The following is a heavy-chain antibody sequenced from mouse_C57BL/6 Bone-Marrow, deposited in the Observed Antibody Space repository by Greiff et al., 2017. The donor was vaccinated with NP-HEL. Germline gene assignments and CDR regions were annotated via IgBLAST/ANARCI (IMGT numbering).Heavy chain of an antibody. CDR3: TTWTDGNYCYFDY. J-gene: IGHJ2*01. V-gene: IGHV14-4*01. CDR1: GFNIKDDY. CDR2: IDPENGDT. D-gene: IGHD2-1*01. Sequence: VQLQQSGAELVRPGASVKLSCTASGFNIKDDYMHWVKQRPEQGLEWIGWIDPENGDTEYASKFQGKATITADTSSNTAYLQLSSLTSEDTAVYYCTTWTDGNYCYFDYWGQGTTLTVSS.